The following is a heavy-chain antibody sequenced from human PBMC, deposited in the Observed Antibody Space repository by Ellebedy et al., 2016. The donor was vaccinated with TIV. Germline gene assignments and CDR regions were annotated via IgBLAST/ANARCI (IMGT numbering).Heavy chain of an antibody. J-gene: IGHJ4*02. D-gene: IGHD2-2*01. Sequence: SETLSLTXTVSGGSISSSSYNWGWIRQSPGKGLEWIGSVYYSGSTYYNPSLESRVTISVDTSKNQFSLKLSSVTAADTAVYYCARVVVVPAASLYYFDYWGQGTLVTVSS. CDR2: VYYSGST. CDR1: GGSISSSSYN. CDR3: ARVVVVPAASLYYFDY. V-gene: IGHV4-39*07.